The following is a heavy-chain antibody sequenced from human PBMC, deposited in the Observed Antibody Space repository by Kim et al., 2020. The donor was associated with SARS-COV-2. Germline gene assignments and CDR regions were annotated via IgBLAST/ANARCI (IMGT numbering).Heavy chain of an antibody. CDR1: GFSLSTSGMC. CDR2: IDWDDDK. Sequence: SGPTLVKPTQTLTLTCTFSGFSLSTSGMCVSWIRQPPGKALEWLALIDWDDDKYYSTSLKTRLTISKDTSKNQVVLTMTNMDPVDTATYYCARSACSGWEFYYFDYWGQGTLVTVSS. J-gene: IGHJ4*02. CDR3: ARSACSGWEFYYFDY. D-gene: IGHD6-19*01. V-gene: IGHV2-70*01.